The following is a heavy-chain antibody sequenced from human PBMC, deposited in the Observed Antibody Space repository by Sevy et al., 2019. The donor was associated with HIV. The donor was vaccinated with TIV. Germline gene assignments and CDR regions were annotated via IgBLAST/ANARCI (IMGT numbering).Heavy chain of an antibody. D-gene: IGHD2-15*01. CDR3: AKDLGTITCYEY. CDR1: GFSRYD. V-gene: IGHV3-30*18. J-gene: IGHJ4*02. Sequence: GGSLRLSCAASGFSRYDIHWVRQAPGKGLEWVAVISYDGSNKHYADSVKGRFTISRDNSKNTLFLQMNSLRAEDTAVYYCAKDLGTITCYEYWGQGTQVTVSS. CDR2: ISYDGSNK.